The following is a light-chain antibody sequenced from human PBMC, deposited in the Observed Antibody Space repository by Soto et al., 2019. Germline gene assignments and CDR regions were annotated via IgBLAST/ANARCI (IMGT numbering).Light chain of an antibody. CDR2: DVS. V-gene: IGLV2-11*01. Sequence: QSALTQPRSVSGSPGQSVTISCTGTSSDVGYYNFVSWYQQQPGKAPKLMIYDVSKRPSGVPDRFSGSKAGNTASLTISGLKAEDEADYYCCSYAGNYGVVFGGGTKLTVL. CDR3: CSYAGNYGVV. J-gene: IGLJ2*01. CDR1: SSDVGYYNF.